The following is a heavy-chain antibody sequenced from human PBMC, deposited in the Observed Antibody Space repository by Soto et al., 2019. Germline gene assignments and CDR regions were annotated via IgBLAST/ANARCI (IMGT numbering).Heavy chain of an antibody. CDR2: ISGSGGST. CDR1: GFTFSSYA. V-gene: IGHV3-23*01. D-gene: IGHD2-15*01. J-gene: IGHJ4*02. Sequence: GGSLRLSCAASGFTFSSYAMSWVRQAPGKGLEWVSAISGSGGSTYYADSVKGRFTISRDNSKNTLYLQMNSLRAEDTAVYYCATPRPRYCSGGSCGYDYWGQGTLVTVSS. CDR3: ATPRPRYCSGGSCGYDY.